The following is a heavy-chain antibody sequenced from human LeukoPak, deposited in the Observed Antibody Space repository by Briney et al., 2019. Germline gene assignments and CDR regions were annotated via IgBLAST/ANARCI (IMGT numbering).Heavy chain of an antibody. D-gene: IGHD2-21*01. Sequence: ASVKVSCKASGYTFIGYYMHWVRQAPGQGLEWMGWINPDSGGTNYAQNFQGRVTMTRDTSISTAYMELSRLRSDDTAVYYCARLRSIYWYFDLWGRGTLVTVSS. CDR3: ARLRSIYWYFDL. V-gene: IGHV1-2*02. CDR2: INPDSGGT. CDR1: GYTFIGYY. J-gene: IGHJ2*01.